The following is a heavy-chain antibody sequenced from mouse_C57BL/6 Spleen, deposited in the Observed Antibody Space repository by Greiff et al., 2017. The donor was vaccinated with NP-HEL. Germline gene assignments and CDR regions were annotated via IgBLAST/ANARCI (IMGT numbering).Heavy chain of an antibody. D-gene: IGHD2-4*01. CDR2: ISRGGSYT. Sequence: EVNVVESGGDLVKPGGSLKLSCAASGFTFSSYGMSWVRQTPDKRLEWVATISRGGSYTYYPDSVKGRFTISRDNAKNTLYLQMCSLKSEDTAMYYCARPSIYYDYDNYAMDDWGQGTSVTVSS. V-gene: IGHV5-6*01. CDR3: ARPSIYYDYDNYAMDD. CDR1: GFTFSSYG. J-gene: IGHJ4*01.